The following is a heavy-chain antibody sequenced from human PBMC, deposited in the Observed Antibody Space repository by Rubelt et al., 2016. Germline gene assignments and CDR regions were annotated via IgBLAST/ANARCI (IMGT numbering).Heavy chain of an antibody. CDR2: IYFSGST. CDR1: GGSISSYY. V-gene: IGHV4-59*08. Sequence: QVQLQQWGAGLLKPSETLSLTCTVSGGSISSYYWSWIRQPPAKGLEWIGYIYFSGSTNYNPSLKSRVTISVDTSKNPFSLRLSSVTAADTAVYYCARLGAGDYGDFWGQGTLVTVSS. J-gene: IGHJ4*02. CDR3: ARLGAGDYGDF.